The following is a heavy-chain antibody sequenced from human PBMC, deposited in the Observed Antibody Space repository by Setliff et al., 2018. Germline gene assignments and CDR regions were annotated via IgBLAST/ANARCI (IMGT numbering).Heavy chain of an antibody. J-gene: IGHJ4*02. V-gene: IGHV3-7*01. CDR3: ARGDPGFVVAVSDY. Sequence: PGGSLRLSCAASGFTFSRYWMSWVRQAPGKGLEWVANIKQDGSEKYYVDSVKGRFTISRDNAKNSLYLQMNSLRAEDTAVYYCARGDPGFVVAVSDYWGQGTLVTVS. CDR1: GFTFSRYW. D-gene: IGHD2-15*01. CDR2: IKQDGSEK.